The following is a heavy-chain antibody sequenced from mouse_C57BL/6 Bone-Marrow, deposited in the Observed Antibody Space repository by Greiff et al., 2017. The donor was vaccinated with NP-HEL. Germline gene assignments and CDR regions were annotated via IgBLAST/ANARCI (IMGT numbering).Heavy chain of an antibody. D-gene: IGHD1-1*01. CDR1: GYTFTDYY. CDR2: IFPGSGST. CDR3: ARESILRYLSYYAMDY. V-gene: IGHV1-75*01. Sequence: QVQLKESGPELVKPGASVKISCKASGYTFTDYYINWVKQRPGQGLEWIGWIFPGSGSTYYNEKFKGKATLTVDKSSSTAYMLLSSLTSEDSAVYFCARESILRYLSYYAMDYWGQGTSVTVSS. J-gene: IGHJ4*01.